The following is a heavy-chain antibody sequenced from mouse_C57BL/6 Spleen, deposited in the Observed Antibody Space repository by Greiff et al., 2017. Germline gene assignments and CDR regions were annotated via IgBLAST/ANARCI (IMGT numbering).Heavy chain of an antibody. D-gene: IGHD1-1*01. J-gene: IGHJ4*01. Sequence: QVQLQQPGAELVKPGASVKLSCKASGYTFTSYWMHWVKQRPGQGLEWIGMIHPNSGSTDYNEKFKSKATLTVDKSSSTAYMQLSSLTSEDSAVYYCARDGRSQYYYAMDYWGQGTSVTVSS. V-gene: IGHV1-64*01. CDR3: ARDGRSQYYYAMDY. CDR2: IHPNSGST. CDR1: GYTFTSYW.